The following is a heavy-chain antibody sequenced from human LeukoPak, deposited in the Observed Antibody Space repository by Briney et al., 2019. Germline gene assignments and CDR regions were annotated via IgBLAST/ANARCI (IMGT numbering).Heavy chain of an antibody. D-gene: IGHD2-2*01. Sequence: SQTLSLTCTISGDSVSSNNAAWNSIRQSPSRGLELLGWTYDSANSYFHYAVSVKSLITINPDTTRNQFSLQLSSVTAEDTVEYCCGRGGSYQLPDCWGQGTQVTVSS. CDR2: TYDSANSYF. CDR3: GRGGSYQLPDC. CDR1: GDSVSSNNAA. J-gene: IGHJ4*02. V-gene: IGHV6-1*01.